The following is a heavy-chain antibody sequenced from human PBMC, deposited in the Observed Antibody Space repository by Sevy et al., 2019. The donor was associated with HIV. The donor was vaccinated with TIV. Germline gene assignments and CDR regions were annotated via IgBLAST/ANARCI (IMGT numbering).Heavy chain of an antibody. D-gene: IGHD3-22*01. Sequence: GGSLRLSCAASGFTFSTYWMSWVRQAPGKGLEWVANIKKDGSEKYYVDSVKGRFTISRDNAKSSLYLQMKSLRAEDTALYYCVRNGGAYDAGFDPWGQGTLVTVSS. CDR3: VRNGGAYDAGFDP. CDR1: GFTFSTYW. CDR2: IKKDGSEK. V-gene: IGHV3-7*01. J-gene: IGHJ5*02.